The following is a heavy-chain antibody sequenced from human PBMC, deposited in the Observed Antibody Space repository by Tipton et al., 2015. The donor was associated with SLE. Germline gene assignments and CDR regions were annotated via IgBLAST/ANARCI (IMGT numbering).Heavy chain of an antibody. CDR3: ARGGSSWFRYYFDY. J-gene: IGHJ4*02. V-gene: IGHV4-31*03. CDR2: IYHSGST. CDR1: GGSIRSGGYF. Sequence: TLSLTCTVSGGSIRSGGYFWSWIRQHPGKGLEWIGEIYHSGSTNYNPSLKSRVTISVDTSKNQFSLKLSSVTAADTAVYYCARGGSSWFRYYFDYWGQGTLVTVSS. D-gene: IGHD6-13*01.